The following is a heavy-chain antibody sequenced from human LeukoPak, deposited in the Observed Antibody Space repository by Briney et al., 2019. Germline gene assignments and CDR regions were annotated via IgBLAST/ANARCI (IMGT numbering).Heavy chain of an antibody. Sequence: PGGSLRLSCAASGFTFSSYAMSWVRQAPGKGLEWVSAISASGTGTYYADSVKGRFTISRDNSKNTLSLQMNSLRAEDTAVYYCAKEGPAYDILTGHYYYYSMDVWGKGTTVTVSS. J-gene: IGHJ6*04. CDR2: ISASGTGT. V-gene: IGHV3-23*01. CDR3: AKEGPAYDILTGHYYYYSMDV. D-gene: IGHD3-9*01. CDR1: GFTFSSYA.